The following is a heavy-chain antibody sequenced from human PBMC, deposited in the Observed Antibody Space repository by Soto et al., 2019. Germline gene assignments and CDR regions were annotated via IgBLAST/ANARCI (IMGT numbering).Heavy chain of an antibody. J-gene: IGHJ6*02. CDR2: IYYSGST. Sequence: SETLSLTCTVSGGSISSSSYYWGWIRQPPGKGLEWIGSIYYSGSTYYNPSLKSRVTISVDTSKNQFSLKLSSVTAADTAVYYCASQIITIFGVVTSPGTRPHYGMDVWGQGTTVTVSS. D-gene: IGHD3-3*01. CDR1: GGSISSSSYY. CDR3: ASQIITIFGVVTSPGTRPHYGMDV. V-gene: IGHV4-39*01.